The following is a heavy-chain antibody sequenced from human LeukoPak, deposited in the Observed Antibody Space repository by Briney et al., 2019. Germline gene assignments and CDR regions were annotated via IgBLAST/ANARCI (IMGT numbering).Heavy chain of an antibody. CDR2: INPSGGST. D-gene: IGHD5-12*01. CDR3: ARAPPKQYSGYDWGGFDY. J-gene: IGHJ4*02. Sequence: ASVKVSCKASGYTFTSYYMHWVRQAPGQGLEWMGIINPSGGSTSYAQKFQGRVTMTRDMSTSTVYMELSSLRSEDTAVYYCARAPPKQYSGYDWGGFDYWGQGALVTVSS. CDR1: GYTFTSYY. V-gene: IGHV1-46*01.